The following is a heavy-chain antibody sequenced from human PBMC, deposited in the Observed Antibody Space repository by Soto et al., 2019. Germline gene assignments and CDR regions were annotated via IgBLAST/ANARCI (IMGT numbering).Heavy chain of an antibody. V-gene: IGHV3-30-3*01. CDR2: ISYDGSNK. J-gene: IGHJ4*02. Sequence: GGSLRLSCAASGFTFSSYAMHWVRQAPGKGLEWVAVISYDGSNKYYADSVKGRFTISRDNSKNTLYLQMNSLRAEDTAVYYCASLDFDYWGQGTLVTVSS. CDR1: GFTFSSYA. CDR3: ASLDFDY.